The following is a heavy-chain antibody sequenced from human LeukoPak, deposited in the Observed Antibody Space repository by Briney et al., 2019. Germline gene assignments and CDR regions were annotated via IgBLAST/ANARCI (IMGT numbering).Heavy chain of an antibody. CDR2: ISGSGGGT. V-gene: IGHV3-23*01. Sequence: QSGGSLRLSSAASGFTFSFYGMSWVRPAPGEGLGWGSAISGSGGGTYYADSVKGRFTIYREHSKTTLLVKMISLRARTRAVFSFAKDDAWLRFGEWSKGTLVTVSS. CDR1: GFTFSFYG. J-gene: IGHJ4*02. D-gene: IGHD3-10*01. CDR3: AKDDAWLRFGE.